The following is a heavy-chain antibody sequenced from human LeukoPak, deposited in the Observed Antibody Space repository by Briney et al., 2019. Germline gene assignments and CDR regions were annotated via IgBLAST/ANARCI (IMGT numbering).Heavy chain of an antibody. CDR3: AKGRRIRSTMIVVVITTGDAFDI. Sequence: PGGSLRLSCAASGFTFSSYAMSWVRQAPGKGLEWVSAISGSGGSTYYADSVKGRFTISRDNSKNTLYLQMNSLRAEDTAVYYCAKGRRIRSTMIVVVITTGDAFDIWGQGTMVTVSS. D-gene: IGHD3-22*01. CDR2: ISGSGGST. V-gene: IGHV3-23*01. CDR1: GFTFSSYA. J-gene: IGHJ3*02.